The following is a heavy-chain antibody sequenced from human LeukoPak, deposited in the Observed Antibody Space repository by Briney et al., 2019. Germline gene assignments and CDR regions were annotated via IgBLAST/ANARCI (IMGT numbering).Heavy chain of an antibody. CDR1: GFTFSSYAMH. Sequence: GSLRLSCAASGFTFSSYAMHWVRQPPGKGLEWIGSISYSGSTYYNPSLKSRVAISVDTSKNHFSLRLSSATAADTAMYYCARLVDSNWYHEVLLGRDYWGQGTLVTVSS. CDR3: ARLVDSNWYHEVLLGRDY. V-gene: IGHV4-39*02. J-gene: IGHJ4*02. D-gene: IGHD6-13*01. CDR2: ISYSGST.